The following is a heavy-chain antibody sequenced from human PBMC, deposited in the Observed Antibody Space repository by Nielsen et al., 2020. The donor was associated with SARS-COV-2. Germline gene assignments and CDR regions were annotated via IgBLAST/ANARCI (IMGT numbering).Heavy chain of an antibody. CDR2: IYYSGST. J-gene: IGHJ4*02. V-gene: IGHV4-59*08. CDR1: GGSISSYY. D-gene: IGHD1-1*01. Sequence: SETLSLTCTVSGGSISSYYWSWIRQPPGKGLEWIGFIYYSGSTNYNPSPKSRVTISVDTSKNQFSLKLSSVTAADTAVYYCATDGFSFGTFDYWGQGALVTVSS. CDR3: ATDGFSFGTFDY.